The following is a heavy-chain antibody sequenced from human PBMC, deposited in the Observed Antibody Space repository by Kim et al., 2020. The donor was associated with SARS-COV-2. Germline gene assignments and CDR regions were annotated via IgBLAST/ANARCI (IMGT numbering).Heavy chain of an antibody. CDR3: ARSLQRRDGYNWVADYYYYGVDV. CDR1: GFTFSDYY. J-gene: IGHJ6*02. Sequence: GGSLRLSCAASGFTFSDYYMNWMRQAPGKGLEWISYISSSGSTIYYADSVKGRITISRDNAKKSLYLQFNGLRAEDTAVYYSARSLQRRDGYNWVADYYYYGVDVWGQGTTVAVSS. CDR2: ISSSGSTI. D-gene: IGHD5-12*01. V-gene: IGHV3-11*01.